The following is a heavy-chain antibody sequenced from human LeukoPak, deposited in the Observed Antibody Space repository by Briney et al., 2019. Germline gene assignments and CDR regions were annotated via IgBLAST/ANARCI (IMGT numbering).Heavy chain of an antibody. CDR3: AKAKSGNYYGMDV. Sequence: GRSLRLSCAASGFTFSSYAMSWVRQAPGKGLEWVSAISGSGGSTYYADSVKGRFTISRDNSKNTLYLQMNSLRAEDTAVYYCAKAKSGNYYGMDVWGQGTTVTVSS. V-gene: IGHV3-23*01. D-gene: IGHD1-1*01. CDR2: ISGSGGST. J-gene: IGHJ6*02. CDR1: GFTFSSYA.